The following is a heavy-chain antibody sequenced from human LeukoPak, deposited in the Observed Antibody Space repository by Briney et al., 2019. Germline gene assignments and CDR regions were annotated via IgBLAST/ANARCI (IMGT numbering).Heavy chain of an antibody. CDR3: ARDKRGITIFGVVRNNWFDP. J-gene: IGHJ5*02. CDR2: ISAYNGNT. CDR1: GYTFTSYG. Sequence: ASVTVSCKASGYTFTSYGISWVRQAPGQGLEWMGWISAYNGNTNYAQKLQGRVTMTTDTSTSTAYMELRSLRSDDTAVYYCARDKRGITIFGVVRNNWFDPWGQGTLVTVSS. V-gene: IGHV1-18*01. D-gene: IGHD3-3*01.